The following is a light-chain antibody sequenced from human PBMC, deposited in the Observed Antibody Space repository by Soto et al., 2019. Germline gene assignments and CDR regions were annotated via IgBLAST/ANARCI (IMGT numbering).Light chain of an antibody. J-gene: IGKJ4*01. Sequence: DIQITQSPSTLSVSVGDRVTITCRASESINGWLAWYQQKPGRAPRTLIYDASKLEPGVPSRLSGSGSGAEYTLTISSLQPEDFATYYCQHYSSYPLTFGGGTKVDIK. V-gene: IGKV1-5*01. CDR1: ESINGW. CDR3: QHYSSYPLT. CDR2: DAS.